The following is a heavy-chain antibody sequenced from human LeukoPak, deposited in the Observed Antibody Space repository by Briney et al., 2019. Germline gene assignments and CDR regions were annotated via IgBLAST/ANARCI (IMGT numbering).Heavy chain of an antibody. Sequence: GASVKVSCKASGYTFTNYDINWVRQATGQGLEWMGWMNPKTGNTGYAQRFQGRVTMTRNTSITTAYMELSGLRSEDTAVYYCARGFYVRAPPTGYYYGMDVWGQGTTVTVSS. D-gene: IGHD3-16*01. CDR2: MNPKTGNT. J-gene: IGHJ6*02. V-gene: IGHV1-8*01. CDR1: GYTFTNYD. CDR3: ARGFYVRAPPTGYYYGMDV.